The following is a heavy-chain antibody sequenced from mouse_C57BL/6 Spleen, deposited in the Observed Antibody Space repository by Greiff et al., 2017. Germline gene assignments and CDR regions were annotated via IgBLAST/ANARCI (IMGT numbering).Heavy chain of an antibody. CDR2: IYPGDGDT. J-gene: IGHJ2*01. CDR3: AREGELGHFDY. D-gene: IGHD4-1*01. V-gene: IGHV1-82*01. Sequence: QVQLKESGPELVKPGASVKISCKASGYAFSSSWMNWVKQRPGKGLEWIGRIYPGDGDTNYNGKFKGTAARTADKSSSTAYMQLSSLTSEDSAVYFCAREGELGHFDYWGQGTTLTVSS. CDR1: GYAFSSSW.